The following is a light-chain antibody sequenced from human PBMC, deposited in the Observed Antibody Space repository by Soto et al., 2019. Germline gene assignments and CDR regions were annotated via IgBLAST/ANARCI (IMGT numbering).Light chain of an antibody. CDR3: HHYNICPPRLT. CDR2: GAS. V-gene: IGKV3-15*01. Sequence: EIVMTQSPATLSVSPGERATLSCRASQSVSSNLAWYQQKPGQAPRLLIYGASTRATGIPARFSGSGSGTEFPLTISTLQSEFFSFCYCHHYNICPPRLTCAG. J-gene: IGKJ4*01. CDR1: QSVSSN.